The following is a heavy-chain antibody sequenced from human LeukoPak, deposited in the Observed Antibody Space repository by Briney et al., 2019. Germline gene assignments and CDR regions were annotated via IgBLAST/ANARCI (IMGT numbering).Heavy chain of an antibody. J-gene: IGHJ4*02. D-gene: IGHD2-15*01. Sequence: GGSLRLSCAASGFTFSSYAMSWVRQAPRKGLEWVSAISGSGGSTYYADSVKGRFSISRDNSKNTLYLQMTSLRAEDTAVYYCAKILGYCSGGSCVFDYWGQGTLVTVSS. CDR2: ISGSGGST. CDR3: AKILGYCSGGSCVFDY. CDR1: GFTFSSYA. V-gene: IGHV3-23*01.